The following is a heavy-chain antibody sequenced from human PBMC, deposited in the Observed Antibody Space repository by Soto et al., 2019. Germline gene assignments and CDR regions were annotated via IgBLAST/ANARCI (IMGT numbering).Heavy chain of an antibody. CDR3: AAAYPTYFDWLLWDVYYYYGMDV. CDR1: GFTFTSSA. Sequence: SVKVSCKASGFTFTSSAVQWVRQARGQRLEWIGWIVVGSGNTNYAQKFQERVTITRDMSTSTAYMELSSLRSEDTAVYYCAAAYPTYFDWLLWDVYYYYGMDVWGQGTTVTVSS. D-gene: IGHD3-9*01. CDR2: IVVGSGNT. V-gene: IGHV1-58*01. J-gene: IGHJ6*02.